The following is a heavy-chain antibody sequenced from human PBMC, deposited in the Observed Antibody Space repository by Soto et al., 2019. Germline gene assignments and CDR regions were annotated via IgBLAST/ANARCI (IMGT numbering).Heavy chain of an antibody. CDR3: ERDSSGYLDY. D-gene: IGHD3-22*01. CDR2: ISYDGSNK. V-gene: IGHV3-30-3*01. J-gene: IGHJ4*02. Sequence: GGSLRLSCAASVYTLSSYALHWVRQAPGKGLEWVAVISYDGSNKYYADSVKGRFTISRDNSKSTLYLHMKSMRAKDTAVYYGERDSSGYLDYWGQGILVTVSS. CDR1: VYTLSSYA.